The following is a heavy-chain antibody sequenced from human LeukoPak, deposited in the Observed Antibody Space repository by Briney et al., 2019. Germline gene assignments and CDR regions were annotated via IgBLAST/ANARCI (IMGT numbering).Heavy chain of an antibody. Sequence: ASVKVSCKASGYTFTSYAMNWVRQAPGQGLEWMGWISAYNGNTNYAQKLQGRVTMTTDTSTSTAYMELRSLRSDDTAVYYCASAGRRSSSWYLDYWGQGTLVTVSS. CDR1: GYTFTSYA. V-gene: IGHV1-18*01. D-gene: IGHD6-13*01. CDR3: ASAGRRSSSWYLDY. CDR2: ISAYNGNT. J-gene: IGHJ4*02.